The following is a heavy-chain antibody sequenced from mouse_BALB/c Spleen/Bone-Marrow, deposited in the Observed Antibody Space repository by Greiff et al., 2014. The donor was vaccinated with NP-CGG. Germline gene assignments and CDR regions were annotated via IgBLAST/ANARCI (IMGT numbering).Heavy chain of an antibody. Sequence: VQLQESGAELAKPGASVKMSCKASGYTFTTYWMHWVKQRPGQGLEWIGYINPSTGYTEYIQKFKDKATLTADKSSSTAYMQLNSLTSEDSSVYYCVLIPPVVSDYWGQGTTLTVSS. CDR1: GYTFTTYW. CDR2: INPSTGYT. D-gene: IGHD1-1*01. J-gene: IGHJ2*01. CDR3: VLIPPVVSDY. V-gene: IGHV1-7*01.